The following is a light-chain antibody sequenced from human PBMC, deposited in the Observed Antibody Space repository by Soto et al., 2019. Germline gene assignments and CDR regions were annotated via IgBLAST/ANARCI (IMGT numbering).Light chain of an antibody. CDR1: QDISHY. CDR2: DAS. Sequence: DIQMTQSRSSLSASVGDTVTITCQASQDISHYLNWYQQKPGKALKLLIYDASNLHPGVPSRFRGSGSGTEFSFNITSLQPEGVATYYCQQYDDLPITFGQGTRLEI. V-gene: IGKV1-33*01. J-gene: IGKJ5*01. CDR3: QQYDDLPIT.